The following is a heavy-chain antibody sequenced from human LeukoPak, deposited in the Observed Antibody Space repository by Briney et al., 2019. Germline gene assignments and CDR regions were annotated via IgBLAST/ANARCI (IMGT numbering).Heavy chain of an antibody. V-gene: IGHV4-39*01. CDR3: AIHSWALYSSSPADYYYYYGMDV. J-gene: IGHJ6*02. CDR1: GGSISSSSYY. D-gene: IGHD6-6*01. Sequence: SETLSLTCTVSGGSISSSSYYWGWTRQPPGKGLEWIGSIYYSGSTYYNPSLKSRVTISVDTSKNQFSLKLSSVTAADTAVYYCAIHSWALYSSSPADYYYYYGMDVWGQGTTVTVSS. CDR2: IYYSGST.